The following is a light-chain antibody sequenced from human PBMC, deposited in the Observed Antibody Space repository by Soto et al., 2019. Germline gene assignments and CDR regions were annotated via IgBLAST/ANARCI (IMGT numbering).Light chain of an antibody. CDR2: MNS. CDR3: VAWDDNLSSRV. CDR1: RSNIGSAI. V-gene: IGLV1-47*01. Sequence: QSVLTQPPSLSGTPGQTVTISCIGSRSNIGSAIVHWYRQLPGTAPKHLIYMNSHRPSGVPDRFSASKSGTSASLVITGLRPEDEADYFCVAWDDNLSSRVFGGGTKVTVL. J-gene: IGLJ3*02.